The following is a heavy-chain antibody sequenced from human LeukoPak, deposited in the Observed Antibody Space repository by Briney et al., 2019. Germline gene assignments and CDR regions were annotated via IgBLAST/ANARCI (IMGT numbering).Heavy chain of an antibody. V-gene: IGHV3-74*01. CDR2: INSDGSST. Sequence: PGGSLRLSCAASGFTFSSYWMHWVRQAPGKGLVWVSRINSDGSSTSYADSVKGRFTISRDNAKNTLYLQMNSLRAEDTAVYYCARGGGGRVGELSLQGAFDIWGQGTMVTVSS. D-gene: IGHD3-16*02. CDR1: GFTFSSYW. CDR3: ARGGGGRVGELSLQGAFDI. J-gene: IGHJ3*02.